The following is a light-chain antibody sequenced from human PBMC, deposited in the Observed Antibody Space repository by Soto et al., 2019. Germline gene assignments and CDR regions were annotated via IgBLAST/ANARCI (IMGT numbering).Light chain of an antibody. CDR1: QSVSSN. V-gene: IGKV3D-15*01. Sequence: EIVMTQSPATLSVSPGERATLSCRASQSVSSNLAWYQQKPGQAPRLLIYGASIRATGIPARFSGSGSGTEFTLTNSSLQSEDFAVYYCQQYNNWRTFGQGTKVEIK. J-gene: IGKJ1*01. CDR3: QQYNNWRT. CDR2: GAS.